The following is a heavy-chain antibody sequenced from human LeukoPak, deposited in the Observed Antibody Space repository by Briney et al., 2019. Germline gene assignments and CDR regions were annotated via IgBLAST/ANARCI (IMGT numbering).Heavy chain of an antibody. D-gene: IGHD3-22*01. CDR1: GFTFNNVW. V-gene: IGHV3-15*07. CDR3: ARDYYDSSGYPDY. J-gene: IGHJ4*02. Sequence: GGSLRLSCAASGFTFNNVWMNWGRQAPGKGLEWVGRIKSKTNGGTTEYAAPVKGRFTILRDDSKNTLYLQMNSLKTEDTAVYYCARDYYDSSGYPDYWGQGTLVTVSS. CDR2: IKSKTNGGTT.